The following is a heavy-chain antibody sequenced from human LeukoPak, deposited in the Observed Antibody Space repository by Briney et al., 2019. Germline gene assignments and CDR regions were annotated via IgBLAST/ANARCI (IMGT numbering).Heavy chain of an antibody. Sequence: SETLSLTCTVSGGSISSSSYYWGWIRQPAGKGLEWIGRIYTSGSTNYNPSLKSRVTMSVDTSKNQFSLKLSSVTAADTAVYYCARDVGSGSTLGGWLDPWGQGTLVTVSS. V-gene: IGHV4-61*02. D-gene: IGHD1-26*01. J-gene: IGHJ5*02. CDR1: GGSISSSSYY. CDR2: IYTSGST. CDR3: ARDVGSGSTLGGWLDP.